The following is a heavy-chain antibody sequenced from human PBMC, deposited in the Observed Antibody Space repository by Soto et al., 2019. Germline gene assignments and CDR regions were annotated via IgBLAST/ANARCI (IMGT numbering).Heavy chain of an antibody. Sequence: HGESLKISCKGSGYRFTSYWIGWVRQMPGKGLEWMGIIYPGDSDTRYSPSFQGQVTISADKSISTAYLQWNSLKASDTAMYYCARATVTRELYYMDVWGKGTTVTVSS. V-gene: IGHV5-51*01. J-gene: IGHJ6*03. CDR2: IYPGDSDT. CDR1: GYRFTSYW. D-gene: IGHD4-17*01. CDR3: ARATVTRELYYMDV.